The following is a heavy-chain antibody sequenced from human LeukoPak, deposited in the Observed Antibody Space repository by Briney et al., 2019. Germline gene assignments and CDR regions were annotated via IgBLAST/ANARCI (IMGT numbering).Heavy chain of an antibody. J-gene: IGHJ5*02. CDR2: INHSGST. D-gene: IGHD3-16*01. CDR3: ARPFGRTQFNP. Sequence: PSETLSLTCTVSGGSISSYYWSWIRQPPGKGLEWIGEINHSGSTNYNPSLKSRVTISVDTSKSQFSLKLSSVTAADTAVYYCARPFGRTQFNPWGQGTLVTVSS. CDR1: GGSISSYY. V-gene: IGHV4-34*01.